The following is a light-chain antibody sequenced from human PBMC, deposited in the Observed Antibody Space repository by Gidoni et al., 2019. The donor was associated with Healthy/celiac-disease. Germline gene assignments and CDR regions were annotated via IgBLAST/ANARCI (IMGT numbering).Light chain of an antibody. V-gene: IGKV1-33*01. CDR2: DAS. J-gene: IGKJ3*01. CDR3: QQYDNLPLT. Sequence: DIQMTQSPSSLSASVGDRVTITCQASQDISNYLNWYQQKPGKAPKLLIYDASNLETGVPSRFSGSGSGTDFTFTISSLQPEDIATYYCQQYDNLPLTVXPXTKVDIK. CDR1: QDISNY.